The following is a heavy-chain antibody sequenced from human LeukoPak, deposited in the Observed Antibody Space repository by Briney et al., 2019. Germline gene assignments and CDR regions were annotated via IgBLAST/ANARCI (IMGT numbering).Heavy chain of an antibody. CDR1: GFTFSSYW. Sequence: PGGSLRLSCAASGFTFSSYWMNWVRQAPGKGLEWVANTNQDGSEKYYVDSVKGRFTISRDNARKSLYLQMNSLRAEDTAVYYCVGSSWYDAEYYFDYWGQGTPVTVSS. D-gene: IGHD6-13*01. CDR3: VGSSWYDAEYYFDY. J-gene: IGHJ4*02. V-gene: IGHV3-7*01. CDR2: TNQDGSEK.